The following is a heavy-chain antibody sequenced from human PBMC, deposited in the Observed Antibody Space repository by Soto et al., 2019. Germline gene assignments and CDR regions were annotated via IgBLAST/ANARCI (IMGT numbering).Heavy chain of an antibody. CDR2: INPNSGGT. D-gene: IGHD3-10*01. CDR3: ARDGPGRYYGSGSYYPWYGYYYGMDV. Sequence: QVQLVQSGAEVKKPGASVKVSCKASGYTFTGYYMHWVRQAPGQGLEWMGWINPNSGGTNYAQKFQGWVTMTRDTSISTAYMELSRLRSDDTAVYYCARDGPGRYYGSGSYYPWYGYYYGMDVWGQGTTVTVSS. J-gene: IGHJ6*02. V-gene: IGHV1-2*04. CDR1: GYTFTGYY.